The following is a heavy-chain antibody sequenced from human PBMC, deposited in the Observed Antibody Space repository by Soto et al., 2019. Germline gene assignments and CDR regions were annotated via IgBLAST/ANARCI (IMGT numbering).Heavy chain of an antibody. CDR1: GFTFSSYA. V-gene: IGHV3-23*01. J-gene: IGHJ3*02. CDR3: HTDSSGYYIDAFDI. D-gene: IGHD3-22*01. CDR2: ISGSGGST. Sequence: PGGSLRLSCAASGFTFSSYAMSWVRQAPGKGLEWVSAISGSGGSTYYADSVKGGFTISRDNSKNTLYLQMNSLRAEDTAVHYCHTDSSGYYIDAFDIWGQGTMVTVSS.